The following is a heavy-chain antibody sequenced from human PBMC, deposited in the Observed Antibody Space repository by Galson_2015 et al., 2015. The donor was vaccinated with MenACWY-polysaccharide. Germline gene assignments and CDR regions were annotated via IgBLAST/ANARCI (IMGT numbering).Heavy chain of an antibody. CDR3: ARVEKYSGSFYILY. V-gene: IGHV4-38-2*01. CDR1: DYSIRSGYF. Sequence: SETLSLTCAVSDYSIRSGYFWGWIRQPPGKGLEGFAVLFLGGPTYYTPPLKNRVPISADTPKNKFSLKLGSVPAADTAVYYCARVEKYSGSFYILYWGQGTLVTVSS. CDR2: LFLGGPT. J-gene: IGHJ4*02. D-gene: IGHD1-26*01.